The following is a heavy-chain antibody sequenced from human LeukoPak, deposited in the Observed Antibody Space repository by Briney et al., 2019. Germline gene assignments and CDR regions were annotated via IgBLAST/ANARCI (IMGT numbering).Heavy chain of an antibody. V-gene: IGHV4-39*07. CDR3: AIEVGAARPNAFDI. D-gene: IGHD2-15*01. CDR2: IYYSGST. Sequence: PSETLSLTCTVSGGSISSSSYYWGWIRQPPGKGLEWIGSIYYSGSTYYNPSLKSRVTISVDTSKNQFSLKLTSVTAADTAVYYCAIEVGAARPNAFDIWGQGTMVTVSS. J-gene: IGHJ3*02. CDR1: GGSISSSSYY.